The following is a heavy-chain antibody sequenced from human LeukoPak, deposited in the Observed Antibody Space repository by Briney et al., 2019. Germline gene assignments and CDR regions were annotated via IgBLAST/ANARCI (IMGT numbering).Heavy chain of an antibody. J-gene: IGHJ4*02. CDR2: ISGDVRST. CDR3: VKRVDYSEKYYFDS. D-gene: IGHD4-11*01. Sequence: GGSLRLSCAASGFTFSSYAMSGVRQAPGKGLEWVSAISGDVRSTFYADSVKGRFTISRDNSKNTLSLQMNSLRADDTAIYYCVKRVDYSEKYYFDSWGRGTLVTVSS. CDR1: GFTFSSYA. V-gene: IGHV3-23*01.